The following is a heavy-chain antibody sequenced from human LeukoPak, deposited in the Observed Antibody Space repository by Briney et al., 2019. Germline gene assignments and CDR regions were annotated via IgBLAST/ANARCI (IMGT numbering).Heavy chain of an antibody. Sequence: ASVTVSCKASGYTFTSYGISWVRQAPGQGLEWMGWISAYNGNTNYAQKLQGRVTMTTDTSTSTAYMELRSLRSDDTAVYYCARVSIMGLGATGYYFASGGRGPLATVSA. CDR2: ISAYNGNT. J-gene: IGHJ4*02. D-gene: IGHD3-16*01. V-gene: IGHV1-18*01. CDR3: ARVSIMGLGATGYYFAS. CDR1: GYTFTSYG.